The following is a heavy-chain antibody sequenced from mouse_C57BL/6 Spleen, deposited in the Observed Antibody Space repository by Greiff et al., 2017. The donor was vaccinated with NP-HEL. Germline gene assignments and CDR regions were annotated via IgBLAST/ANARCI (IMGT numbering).Heavy chain of an antibody. J-gene: IGHJ4*01. Sequence: QVQLQQPGAELVRPGSSVKLSCKASGYTFTSYWMHWVKQRPIQGLEWIGNIDPSDSETHYNQKFKDKATLTVDKSSSTAYMQLSSLTSEDSAVYYGARSKRGDYGRGNAMDYWGQGTSVTVSS. D-gene: IGHD2-4*01. CDR3: ARSKRGDYGRGNAMDY. CDR2: IDPSDSET. CDR1: GYTFTSYW. V-gene: IGHV1-52*01.